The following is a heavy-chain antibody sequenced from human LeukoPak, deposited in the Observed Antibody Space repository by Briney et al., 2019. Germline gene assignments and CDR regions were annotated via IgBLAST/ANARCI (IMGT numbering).Heavy chain of an antibody. V-gene: IGHV3-30*18. Sequence: GGSLRLSCAASGFTFRNYGMHWVRQAPGKGLEWVAVISYDGSNKYYADSVKGRFTISRDNSKNTLYLQMNSLRAEDTAVYYCAKALMITFGGVIVHDAFDIWGQGTMVTVPS. CDR2: ISYDGSNK. CDR1: GFTFRNYG. CDR3: AKALMITFGGVIVHDAFDI. D-gene: IGHD3-16*02. J-gene: IGHJ3*02.